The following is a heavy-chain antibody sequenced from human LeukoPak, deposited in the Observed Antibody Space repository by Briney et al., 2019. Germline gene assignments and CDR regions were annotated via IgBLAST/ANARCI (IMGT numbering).Heavy chain of an antibody. CDR3: AKGATVVTPESYYYYIDV. V-gene: IGHV3-23*01. CDR1: GFTFSSYA. J-gene: IGHJ6*03. Sequence: PGGSLRLSCAASGFTFSSYAMSWVRQAPGKGLGWVSGFTSGGNTHYSDSVKGRFTISRDNSKNTLYLQMNSLRAEDTAVYYCAKGATVVTPESYYYYIDVWGKGTTVTVSS. CDR2: FTSGGNT. D-gene: IGHD4-23*01.